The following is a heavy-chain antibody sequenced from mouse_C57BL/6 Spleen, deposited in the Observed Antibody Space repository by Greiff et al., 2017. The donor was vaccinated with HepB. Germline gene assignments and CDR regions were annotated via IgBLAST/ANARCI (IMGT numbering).Heavy chain of an antibody. CDR2: IWSGGST. Sequence: QVQLQQSGPGLVQPSQSLSITCTVSGFSLTSYGVHWVRQSPGKGLEWLGVIWSGGSTDYNAAFISRLSISKDNSKSQVFFKMNSLQAVDTPIYYCATVYYDYADYNALDNCGQRNSVTVSS. J-gene: IGHJ4*01. D-gene: IGHD2-4*01. V-gene: IGHV2-2*01. CDR1: GFSLTSYG. CDR3: ATVYYDYADYNALDN.